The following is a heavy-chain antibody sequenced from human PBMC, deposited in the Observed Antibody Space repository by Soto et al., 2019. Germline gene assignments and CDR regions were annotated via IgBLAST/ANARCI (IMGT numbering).Heavy chain of an antibody. CDR2: ISYGGGTT. Sequence: PGGFLRLSCAASGFTFSSYGRHWVRQAPGKGLEWVSAISYGGGTTYYADSVKGRFTISRDNSKNTLYLQMNSLRAEDTAVYYCAKNPGYYYDSTGYHFDYWGQGTLVTVSS. CDR1: GFTFSSYG. CDR3: AKNPGYYYDSTGYHFDY. J-gene: IGHJ4*02. D-gene: IGHD3-22*01. V-gene: IGHV3-23*01.